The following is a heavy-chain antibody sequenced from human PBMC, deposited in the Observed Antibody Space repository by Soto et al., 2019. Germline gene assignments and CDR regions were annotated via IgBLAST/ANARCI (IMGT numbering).Heavy chain of an antibody. CDR1: DVLVSNHA. D-gene: IGHD3-16*01. V-gene: IGHV3-23*01. CDR3: ARGESDYYYYHMDV. Sequence: EVKLLESGGGFVRPGGSLRLSCEVSDVLVSNHAMSWVRQAPGKGLQWVSTIAGTGGSTYYADSVRGRFTISTDKAKTTLYLNMNIVRDDDTAIYYCARGESDYYYYHMDVWGKGTPVTVSS. J-gene: IGHJ6*03. CDR2: IAGTGGST.